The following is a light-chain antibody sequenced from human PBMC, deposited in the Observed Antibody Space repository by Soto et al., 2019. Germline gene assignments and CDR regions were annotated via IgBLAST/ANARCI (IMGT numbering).Light chain of an antibody. J-gene: IGKJ4*01. V-gene: IGKV1-5*01. CDR2: DAA. CDR1: RSIGNW. CDR3: QPYNNWPLT. Sequence: DIQMTHSPSTLSASVGDRVTITCRASRSIGNWLAWYQQKPGTAPKLLIYDAANLESGVPSRFSGSGSRTEFTLTISSLQSEDFAVYYCQPYNNWPLTFGGGTKVDIK.